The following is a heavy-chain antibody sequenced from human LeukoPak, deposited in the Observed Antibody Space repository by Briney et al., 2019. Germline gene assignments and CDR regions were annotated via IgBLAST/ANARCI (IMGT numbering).Heavy chain of an antibody. CDR1: GGSISSYY. CDR3: ARGWSSGWYSAFDI. V-gene: IGHV4-59*08. J-gene: IGHJ3*02. CDR2: IYYSGST. Sequence: SETLSLTCTVSGGSISSYYWSWIRQPPGKGLEWIGYIYYSGSTNYNPSLKSRVTISVDTSKNQFSLKLSSVTAADTAVYYCARGWSSGWYSAFDIWGQGTMVTVSS. D-gene: IGHD6-19*01.